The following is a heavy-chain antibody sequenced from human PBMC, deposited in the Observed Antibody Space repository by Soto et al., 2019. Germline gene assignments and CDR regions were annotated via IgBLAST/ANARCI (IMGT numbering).Heavy chain of an antibody. J-gene: IGHJ4*02. Sequence: GGSLRLSCAASGFTFSSYAMHWVRQAPGKGLEWVAVISYDGSNKYYADSVKGRFTISRDNSKNTLYLQMNSLRAEDTAVYYCARVRNEGGYSYGYWGSFDYWGQGTLVTVSS. CDR1: GFTFSSYA. CDR3: ARVRNEGGYSYGYWGSFDY. D-gene: IGHD5-18*01. CDR2: ISYDGSNK. V-gene: IGHV3-30-3*01.